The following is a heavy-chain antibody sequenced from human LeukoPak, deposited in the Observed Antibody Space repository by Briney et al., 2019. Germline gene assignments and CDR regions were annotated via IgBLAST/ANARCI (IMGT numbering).Heavy chain of an antibody. CDR2: IYYSGST. CDR3: ARHKGTGALEFDY. J-gene: IGHJ4*02. D-gene: IGHD2-8*02. CDR1: GGSISSGDYY. Sequence: PSQTLSLTCAVSGGSISSGDYYWSWIRQPPGKGLEWIGYIYYSGSTYYNPSLKSRVTISVDTSKNQFSLKLSSVTAADTAVYYCARHKGTGALEFDYWGQGTLVTVSS. V-gene: IGHV4-30-4*01.